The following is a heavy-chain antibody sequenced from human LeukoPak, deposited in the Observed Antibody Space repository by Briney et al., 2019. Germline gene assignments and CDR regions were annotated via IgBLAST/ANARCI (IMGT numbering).Heavy chain of an antibody. V-gene: IGHV4-39*07. CDR3: ASYPTTRGYSGYDKFHLGYY. Sequence: SETLSLTCTVSGGSISSSSYYWGWIRQPPGKGLEWIGSIYYSGSTYYNPSLKSRVTISVDTSKNQFSLKLSSVTAADTAVYYCASYPTTRGYSGYDKFHLGYYWGQGTLVTVSS. CDR2: IYYSGST. CDR1: GGSISSSSYY. D-gene: IGHD5-12*01. J-gene: IGHJ4*02.